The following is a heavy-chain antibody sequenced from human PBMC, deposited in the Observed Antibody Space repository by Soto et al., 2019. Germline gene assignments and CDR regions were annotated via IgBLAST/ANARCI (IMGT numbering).Heavy chain of an antibody. J-gene: IGHJ5*02. D-gene: IGHD6-6*01. V-gene: IGHV1-69*01. CDR1: GGTFSSYA. Sequence: QVQLVQSGAEVKKPGSSVKVSCKASGGTFSSYAISWVRQAPGQGLEWMGGIIPIFGTANYAQKFQGRVTITADESKNTAYMELSSLRSEDTAVYYCARDCEHLVFSYWFHPWGQGTLVTVSS. CDR2: IIPIFGTA. CDR3: ARDCEHLVFSYWFHP.